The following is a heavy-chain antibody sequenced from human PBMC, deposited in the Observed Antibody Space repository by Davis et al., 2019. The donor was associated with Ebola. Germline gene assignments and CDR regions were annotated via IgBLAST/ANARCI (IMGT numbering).Heavy chain of an antibody. CDR1: GGSFSAYF. Sequence: MPSETLSLTCAVYGGSFSAYFWTWIRQTPGEGLEWLGEINHSGSTNYNSSLKSRVTISVDTSKNQFSLSLRSVTAADTAVYYCARGFGGQQTYDSWGQGNLVTVSS. CDR3: ARGFGGQQTYDS. J-gene: IGHJ4*02. D-gene: IGHD6-13*01. V-gene: IGHV4-34*01. CDR2: INHSGST.